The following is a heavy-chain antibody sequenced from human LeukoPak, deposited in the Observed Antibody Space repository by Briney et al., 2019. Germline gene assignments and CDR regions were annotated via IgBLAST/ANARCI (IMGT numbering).Heavy chain of an antibody. Sequence: GESLKISCKGSGYSFTSYWIGWLLQMPGKGLEWMRIIYPGDSDTRYSPSFKGEVTISADKSISTASLQRSTLKASDTAMYYCASQRFEQQLAIFNAFHIWAQETMVSVSS. V-gene: IGHV5-51*01. CDR2: IYPGDSDT. CDR1: GYSFTSYW. CDR3: ASQRFEQQLAIFNAFHI. D-gene: IGHD6-13*01. J-gene: IGHJ3*02.